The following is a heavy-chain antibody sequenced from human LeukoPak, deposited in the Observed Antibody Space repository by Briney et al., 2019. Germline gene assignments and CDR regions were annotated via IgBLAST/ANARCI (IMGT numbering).Heavy chain of an antibody. V-gene: IGHV1-8*01. CDR3: ARGPHHYDFVDYGMDV. CDR1: GYTFTSYD. CDR2: MNPNSGNT. Sequence: GASVKVSCKASGYTFTSYDINWVRQATGQGLEWMGWMNPNSGNTGYAQKFQGRVTMTRNTSISTAYMELSSLRSEDTAVNYCARGPHHYDFVDYGMDVWGQGTTVTVSS. J-gene: IGHJ6*02. D-gene: IGHD3-3*01.